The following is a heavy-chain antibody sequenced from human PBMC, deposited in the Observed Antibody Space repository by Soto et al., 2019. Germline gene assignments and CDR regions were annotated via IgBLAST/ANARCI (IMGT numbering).Heavy chain of an antibody. V-gene: IGHV1-69*12. CDR2: IIPIFDLV. CDR1: GGTFSSNG. Sequence: VQPVQSGAEVKEPGSSVKVSCKTSGGTFSSNGLSWVRQAPGQGPEWVGGIIPIFDLVTYAQKFQGRVTITADESTSTAYMDLSSLRSEDTAVYDCARNREGYYFDYWGQGTLVTVSS. CDR3: ARNREGYYFDY. J-gene: IGHJ4*02.